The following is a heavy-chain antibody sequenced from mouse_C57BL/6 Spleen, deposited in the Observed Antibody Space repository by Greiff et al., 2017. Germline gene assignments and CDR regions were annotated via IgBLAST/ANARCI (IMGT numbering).Heavy chain of an antibody. CDR3: AREGDSNWDEDGYFDV. CDR2: ISDGGSYT. J-gene: IGHJ1*03. CDR1: GFTFSSYA. Sequence: EVKLVESGGGLVKPGGSLKLSCAASGFTFSSYAMSWVRQTPEKRLEWVATISDGGSYTYYPDNVKGRFTITRDNAKNNLYLQMSHLKSEDTAMYYCAREGDSNWDEDGYFDVWGTGTTVTVSS. V-gene: IGHV5-4*01. D-gene: IGHD4-1*01.